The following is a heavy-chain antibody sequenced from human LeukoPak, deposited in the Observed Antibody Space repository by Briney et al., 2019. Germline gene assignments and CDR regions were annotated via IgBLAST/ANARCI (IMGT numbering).Heavy chain of an antibody. CDR1: GGSFSSYG. CDR3: ARGLHFGFDP. V-gene: IGHV1-69*13. D-gene: IGHD5-18*01. Sequence: SVKVSCKASGGSFSSYGISWVRQATGQGLEWMGGIIPIFGTANYAQKFQGRVTITADESTSTAYMELGSLRSEDTAVYYCARGLHFGFDPWGQGTLVTVSS. CDR2: IIPIFGTA. J-gene: IGHJ5*02.